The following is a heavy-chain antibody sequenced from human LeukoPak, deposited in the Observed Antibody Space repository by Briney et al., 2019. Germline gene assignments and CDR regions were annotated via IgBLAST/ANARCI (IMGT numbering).Heavy chain of an antibody. J-gene: IGHJ6*02. CDR1: GFTFSSYA. V-gene: IGHV3-23*01. Sequence: GGSLRLSCAASGFTFSSYAMSWVRQAPGKGLEWVSAISGSGGSTYYADSVRGRFTISRDNSKNTLYLQMNSLRAEDTAVYYCAKLADDFWSGYCPLQGGMDVWGQGTTVTVSS. D-gene: IGHD3-3*01. CDR3: AKLADDFWSGYCPLQGGMDV. CDR2: ISGSGGST.